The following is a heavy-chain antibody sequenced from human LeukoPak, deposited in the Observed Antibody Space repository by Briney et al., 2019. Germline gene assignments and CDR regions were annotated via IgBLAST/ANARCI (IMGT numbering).Heavy chain of an antibody. J-gene: IGHJ3*02. CDR3: AKVDITGTIPRAFDI. CDR1: GFTFSSYV. V-gene: IGHV3-23*01. D-gene: IGHD1/OR15-1a*01. Sequence: GGSLRLSCAASGFTFSSYVMSWVCQAPGKGLEWVSAISGSGVTPYYADSVKGRFTISRDNSKNTLDLHLNSLRAEDTAMFYCAKVDITGTIPRAFDIWGQGTMVTVSS. CDR2: ISGSGVTP.